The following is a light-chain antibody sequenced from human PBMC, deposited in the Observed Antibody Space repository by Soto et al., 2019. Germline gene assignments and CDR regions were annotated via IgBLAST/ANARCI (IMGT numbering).Light chain of an antibody. V-gene: IGLV2-14*01. Sequence: QSALTQPASVSGSPGQSITISCTGTSSDVGVYNYVSWYQQHPGKAPKLMIYDVSNRPSGVSNRFSGSKSGNTASLTISGLQAEDEADYYCSSYTSSSTPYVFGTGTRSPS. J-gene: IGLJ1*01. CDR2: DVS. CDR1: SSDVGVYNY. CDR3: SSYTSSSTPYV.